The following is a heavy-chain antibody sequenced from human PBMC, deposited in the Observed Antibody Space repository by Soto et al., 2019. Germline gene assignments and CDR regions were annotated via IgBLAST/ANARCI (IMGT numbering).Heavy chain of an antibody. CDR2: ISSDGDIT. Sequence: GGSLRLSCSASGFTFSEYSMHWVRQAPGKGLQYVSTISSDGDITYYADSVKGRFTISRDNSKNTLYLQMNSLRAEDTAVYYCVRDYYDSSSYLNWFDPWGQGTLVTVSS. CDR1: GFTFSEYS. V-gene: IGHV3-64*04. D-gene: IGHD3-22*01. J-gene: IGHJ5*02. CDR3: VRDYYDSSSYLNWFDP.